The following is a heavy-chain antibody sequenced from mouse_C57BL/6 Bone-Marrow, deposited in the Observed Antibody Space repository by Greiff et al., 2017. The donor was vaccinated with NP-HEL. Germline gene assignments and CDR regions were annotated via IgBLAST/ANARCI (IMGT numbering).Heavy chain of an antibody. Sequence: EVKLMESGGGLVQPGGSLKLSCAASGFTFSDSYMYWVRQTPEKRLEWVAYISNGGGSTNYPDTVKGRFTISRDNAKNTLYLQLSRLKSEDTAMYYCARQVTLRGAMDYWGQGTSVTVSS. V-gene: IGHV5-12*01. CDR2: ISNGGGST. J-gene: IGHJ4*01. CDR3: ARQVTLRGAMDY. CDR1: GFTFSDSY. D-gene: IGHD2-2*01.